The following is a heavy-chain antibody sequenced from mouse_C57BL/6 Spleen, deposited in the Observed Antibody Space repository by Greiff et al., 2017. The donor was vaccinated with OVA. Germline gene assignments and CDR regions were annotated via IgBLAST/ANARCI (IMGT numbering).Heavy chain of an antibody. V-gene: IGHV1-18*01. D-gene: IGHD1-1*01. CDR3: ARPTYYSIFYWYFDV. CDR1: GYTFTDYN. CDR2: INPNNGGT. Sequence: VQLQQSGPELVKPGASVKIPCKASGYTFTDYNMDWVKQSHGKSLEWIGDINPNNGGTIYNQKFKGKATLTVDKSSSTAYMELRSLTYEDTAVYYCARPTYYSIFYWYFDVWGTGTTVTVSS. J-gene: IGHJ1*03.